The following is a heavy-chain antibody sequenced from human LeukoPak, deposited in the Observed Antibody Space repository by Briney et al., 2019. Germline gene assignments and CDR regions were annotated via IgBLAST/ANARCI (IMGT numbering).Heavy chain of an antibody. CDR3: ARDESISILWW. D-gene: IGHD2-21*01. Sequence: GASVKDSCKASGYTFTNYYMHWVRQAPGQGLEWMGIINPSGGSTNYAQKFQGRVTMTRDTSTSTVYMELSSLRSEDTAVYYCARDESISILWWWGQGTLVTVSS. V-gene: IGHV1-46*01. J-gene: IGHJ1*01. CDR1: GYTFTNYY. CDR2: INPSGGST.